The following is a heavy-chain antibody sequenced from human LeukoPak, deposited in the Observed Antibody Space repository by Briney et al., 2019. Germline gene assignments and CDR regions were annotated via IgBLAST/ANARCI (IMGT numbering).Heavy chain of an antibody. CDR1: GFTFSSYG. J-gene: IGHJ4*02. CDR3: AKDIAVYYDFWSGYLSG. Sequence: GGSLRLSCAASGFTFSSYGMHWVRQAPGKGLEWVAFIRYDGSNKYYADSVKGRFTISRDNSKNTLYLQMNSLRAEDTAVYYCAKDIAVYYDFWSGYLSGGGQGTLVTVSS. D-gene: IGHD3-3*01. CDR2: IRYDGSNK. V-gene: IGHV3-30*02.